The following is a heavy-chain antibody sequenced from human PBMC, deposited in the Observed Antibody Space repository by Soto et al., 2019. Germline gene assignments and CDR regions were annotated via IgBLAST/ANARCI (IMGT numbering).Heavy chain of an antibody. CDR3: AAELGFGKLSVV. CDR1: GDTFKNCV. D-gene: IGHD3-10*01. Sequence: QVQVVQSGVEERRPGSSVKVSCKASGDTFKNCVISWVRQAPGQGLERMGGIIPLFGTTDFAQRCQGRLTIKTDESTTTAYMELSRLRSEDTATYYCAAELGFGKLSVVWGQGTTVIVSS. J-gene: IGHJ6*02. V-gene: IGHV1-69*01. CDR2: IIPLFGTT.